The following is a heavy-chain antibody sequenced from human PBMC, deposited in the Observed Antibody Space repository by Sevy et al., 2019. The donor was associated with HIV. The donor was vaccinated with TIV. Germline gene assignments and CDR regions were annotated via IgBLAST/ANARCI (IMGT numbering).Heavy chain of an antibody. V-gene: IGHV4-39*01. Sequence: SETLSLTCTVSGASIRDSSYYWAWIRQPPGKGLEWIGNIYSYGETYYNSSLKSRVTISVDTSKNQFSLSLTSVTAADPAIYFCARSMEPQLDAFGIWGQGTMVTVSS. CDR3: ARSMEPQLDAFGI. D-gene: IGHD1-1*01. CDR2: IYSYGET. CDR1: GASIRDSSYY. J-gene: IGHJ3*02.